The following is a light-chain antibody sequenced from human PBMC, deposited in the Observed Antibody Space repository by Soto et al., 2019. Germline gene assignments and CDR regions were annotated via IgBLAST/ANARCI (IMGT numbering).Light chain of an antibody. CDR1: QSLLYNNTYNY. Sequence: MTQSPLTLPVTPGWPASISCRSSQSLLYNNTYNYLDWYVQKPGQSPQLLIYFGSNRAPGVPDRFSGSGSGTDFTLKINRVEAEDVGTYYCMQAPQSLTFGQGTRLEIK. V-gene: IGKV2-28*01. CDR2: FGS. J-gene: IGKJ5*01. CDR3: MQAPQSLT.